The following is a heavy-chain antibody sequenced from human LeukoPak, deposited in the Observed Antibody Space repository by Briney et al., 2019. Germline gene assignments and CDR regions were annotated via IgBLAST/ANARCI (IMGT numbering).Heavy chain of an antibody. Sequence: SLRLSCAASGFTFDDYAMHWVRQAPGKGLEWVSGISWNSGSIGYADSVKGRFTISRDNAKNSLYLQMNSPRAEDTALYYCAKGGSGSFYYFDYWGQGTLVTVSS. J-gene: IGHJ4*02. CDR3: AKGGSGSFYYFDY. CDR1: GFTFDDYA. CDR2: ISWNSGSI. V-gene: IGHV3-9*01. D-gene: IGHD1-26*01.